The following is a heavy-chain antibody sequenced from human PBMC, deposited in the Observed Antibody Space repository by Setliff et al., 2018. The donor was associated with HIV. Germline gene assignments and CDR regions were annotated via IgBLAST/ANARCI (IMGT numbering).Heavy chain of an antibody. CDR1: GYTFTNYD. J-gene: IGHJ6*02. D-gene: IGHD4-4*01. Sequence: VASVKVSCKTSGYTFTNYDINWVRQGTGQGLAWMGWMNPNSGNRGFAQKFQGRLSMTRNTSTTTAYMELSSLRSEDTAVYYCAREGLLVTTVGGAHWYHGMDVWGQGTTVTVSS. V-gene: IGHV1-8*02. CDR3: AREGLLVTTVGGAHWYHGMDV. CDR2: MNPNSGNR.